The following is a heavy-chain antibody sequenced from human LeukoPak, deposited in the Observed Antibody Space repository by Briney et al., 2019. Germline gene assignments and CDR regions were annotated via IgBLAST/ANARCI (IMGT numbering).Heavy chain of an antibody. V-gene: IGHV4-31*03. J-gene: IGHJ5*02. CDR3: ARGFGVVPNWFDP. CDR2: IYYSGST. D-gene: IGHD3-3*01. CDR1: GGSISSGGYY. Sequence: PSETLALTCTVSGGSISSGGYYWSWIRQHPGKGLEWIGYIYYSGSTYYNPSLKSRVTISVDTSKNQFSLKLRSVTAADTAVYYCARGFGVVPNWFDPWGQGTLVTVSS.